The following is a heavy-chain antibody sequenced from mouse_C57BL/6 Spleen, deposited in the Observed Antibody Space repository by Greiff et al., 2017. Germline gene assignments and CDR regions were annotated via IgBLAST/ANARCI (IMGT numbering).Heavy chain of an antibody. CDR3: TRGGTGYYFDY. CDR2: IDPETGGT. J-gene: IGHJ2*01. CDR1: GYTFTDYE. V-gene: IGHV1-15*01. Sequence: QVQLQQSGAELVRPGASVTLSCKASGYTFTDYEMHWVKQTPVHGLEWIGGIDPETGGTAYNQKFKGKAILTAAKSSSTAYMELRSLTSEDSAVYYCTRGGTGYYFDYWGQGTTLTVSS. D-gene: IGHD3-3*01.